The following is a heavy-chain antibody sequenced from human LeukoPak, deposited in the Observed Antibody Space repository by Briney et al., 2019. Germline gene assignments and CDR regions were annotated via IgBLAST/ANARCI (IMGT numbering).Heavy chain of an antibody. Sequence: PSETLSLTCSVSGDSIKSGDAYWGWIRQSPLKGLEWIATIYYVGSPHYNPSLNSRRVTMSVDTAKNQFSLTLTSVTAADTAVYYCAGQYSLLTPDVWGQGTTVTVSS. J-gene: IGHJ6*02. V-gene: IGHV4-39*01. CDR2: IYYVGSP. D-gene: IGHD6-13*01. CDR3: AGQYSLLTPDV. CDR1: GDSIKSGDAY.